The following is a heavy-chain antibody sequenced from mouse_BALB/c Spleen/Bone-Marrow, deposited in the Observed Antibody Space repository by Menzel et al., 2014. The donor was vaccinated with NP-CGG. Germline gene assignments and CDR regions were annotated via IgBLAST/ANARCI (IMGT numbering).Heavy chain of an antibody. Sequence: VQLQQSGAELVKPGASVKLSCKTSGYTFTNYYIYWVKQRPGQGLEWIGEINPGNGGTNFNERFKSKATLTVDKSSTTAYILLTSLTSEDSAFYYCARGSPYWGQGTLVPVSA. J-gene: IGHJ3*01. CDR3: ARGSPY. CDR1: GYTFTNYY. D-gene: IGHD6-2*01. V-gene: IGHV1S81*02. CDR2: INPGNGGT.